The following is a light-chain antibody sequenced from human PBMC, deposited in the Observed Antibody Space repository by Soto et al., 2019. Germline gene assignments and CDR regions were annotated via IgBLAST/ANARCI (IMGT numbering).Light chain of an antibody. Sequence: QSVLTQPASVSGSPGQSITISCTGTSSDVGAYIFVSWYQQHPGKAPKLMIYDIINRPSGVSNRISGSKSGYTASLTISGLQAEDEADYYFVSFTTRRSYVFGTGTQLTV. V-gene: IGLV2-14*03. CDR3: VSFTTRRSYV. CDR1: SSDVGAYIF. J-gene: IGLJ1*01. CDR2: DII.